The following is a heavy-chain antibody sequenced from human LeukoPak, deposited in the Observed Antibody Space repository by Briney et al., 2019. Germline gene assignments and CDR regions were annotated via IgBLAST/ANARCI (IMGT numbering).Heavy chain of an antibody. Sequence: QTGGSLRLSCAVSGFSFDDYAMHWVRQAPGKGLEWVSGISWNSGSIGYAESVKGRFTISRDNAKNSLYLQMNSLRAEDTALYYCATSSREGEDSSGWASFDYWGQGTLVTASS. J-gene: IGHJ4*02. CDR1: GFSFDDYA. CDR2: ISWNSGSI. V-gene: IGHV3-9*01. D-gene: IGHD6-19*01. CDR3: ATSSREGEDSSGWASFDY.